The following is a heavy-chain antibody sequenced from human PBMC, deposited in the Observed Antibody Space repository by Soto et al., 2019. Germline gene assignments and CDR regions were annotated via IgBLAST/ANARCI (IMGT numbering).Heavy chain of an antibody. CDR3: ARDPSDLGELSFTFDY. CDR1: GFTFSSYG. J-gene: IGHJ4*02. CDR2: IWYDGSNK. D-gene: IGHD3-16*02. Sequence: PGGSLRLSCAASGFTFSSYGMHWVRQAPGKGLEWVAVIWYDGSNKYYADSVKGRFTISRDNSKNTLYLQMNSLRAEDTAVYYCARDPSDLGELSFTFDYWGQGTLVTVSS. V-gene: IGHV3-33*01.